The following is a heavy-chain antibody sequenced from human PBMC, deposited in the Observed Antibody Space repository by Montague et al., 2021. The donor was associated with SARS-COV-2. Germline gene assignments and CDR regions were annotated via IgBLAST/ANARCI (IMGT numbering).Heavy chain of an antibody. J-gene: IGHJ5*02. CDR2: IHHSGST. D-gene: IGHD2-15*01. V-gene: IGHV4-38-2*02. CDR3: ASERRYSSVGSCYSGWFDP. CDR1: GYSISSGYY. Sequence: SETLSLTCTVSGYSISSGYYWGWIRQPPGKGLEWIGSIHHSGSTYYNPPLKSRVTISVDTSKNQFSLMLSSVTAADTAVYYCASERRYSSVGSCYSGWFDPWGQGTLVTVSS.